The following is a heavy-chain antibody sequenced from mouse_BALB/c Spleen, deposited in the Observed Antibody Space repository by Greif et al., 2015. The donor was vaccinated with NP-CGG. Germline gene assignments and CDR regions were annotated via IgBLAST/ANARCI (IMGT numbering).Heavy chain of an antibody. CDR2: IDTSDSYT. V-gene: IGHV1-69*01. Sequence: VQLQQSGAELVMPGASVKMSCKASGYTFTDYWMHWVKQRPGQGLEWIGAIDTSDSYTSYNQKFKGKATLTVDESSSTAYMQLSSLTSEDSAVYYCARWSTVVATDYWGQGTTLTVSS. J-gene: IGHJ2*01. CDR1: GYTFTDYW. D-gene: IGHD1-1*01. CDR3: ARWSTVVATDY.